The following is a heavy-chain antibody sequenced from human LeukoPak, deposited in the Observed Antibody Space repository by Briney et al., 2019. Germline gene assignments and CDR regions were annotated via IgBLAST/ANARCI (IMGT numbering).Heavy chain of an antibody. CDR2: ISAYNGNT. CDR1: GYTFTSYG. Sequence: AXVKXSCKASGYTFTSYGISWVRQAPGQGREWMGWISAYNGNTNYAQKLQGRVTMTTDTSTSTAYMELRSLRSDDTAVYYCARDVRFGDTLGGYWGQGTLVTVSS. V-gene: IGHV1-18*04. J-gene: IGHJ4*02. CDR3: ARDVRFGDTLGGY. D-gene: IGHD3-10*01.